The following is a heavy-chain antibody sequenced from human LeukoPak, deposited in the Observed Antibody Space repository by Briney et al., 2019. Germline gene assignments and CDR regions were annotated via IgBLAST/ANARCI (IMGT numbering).Heavy chain of an antibody. CDR3: ARCPRADSYLKFGY. CDR1: GYTFTGYY. Sequence: ASVKVSCKASGYTFTGYYMHWVRQAPGQGLEGMGWINTKSGGINYAQKFQGRVTMTRDTSISTAYMELSRLRSDDTAVYYCARCPRADSYLKFGYWGQGTLVTVSS. D-gene: IGHD5-18*01. CDR2: INTKSGGI. V-gene: IGHV1-2*02. J-gene: IGHJ4*02.